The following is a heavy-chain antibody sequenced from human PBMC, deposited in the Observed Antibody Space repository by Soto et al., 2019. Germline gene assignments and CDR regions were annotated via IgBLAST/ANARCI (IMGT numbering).Heavy chain of an antibody. J-gene: IGHJ5*02. V-gene: IGHV4-4*07. CDR3: ARDDYYDSNNWFDP. D-gene: IGHD3-9*01. CDR1: GVSIKTYY. Sequence: PSETLPLTCAVSGVSIKTYYWSWIRKPAGKGLEWIGRIYTTGSANHNPSLKSRVTMSVDTSKNQVSLKLTSVTAADAGVYYCARDDYYDSNNWFDPWGQGILVTVSS. CDR2: IYTTGSA.